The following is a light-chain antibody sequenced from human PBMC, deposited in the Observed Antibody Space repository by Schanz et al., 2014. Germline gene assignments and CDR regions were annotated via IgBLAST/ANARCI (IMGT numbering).Light chain of an antibody. CDR3: QQSYSAPRT. V-gene: IGKV1-39*01. Sequence: GDRVTITCRASQSISAWLAWYQQKPGMAPKLLIYDASILQSGVPSRFSGSGSETDFTLTISSLQPEDFATYYCQQSYSAPRTFGGGTKVEFK. J-gene: IGKJ4*01. CDR1: QSISAW. CDR2: DAS.